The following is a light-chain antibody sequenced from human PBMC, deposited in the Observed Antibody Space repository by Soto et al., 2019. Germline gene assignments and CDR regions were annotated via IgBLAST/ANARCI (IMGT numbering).Light chain of an antibody. J-gene: IGKJ1*01. V-gene: IGKV1-39*01. CDR3: QQTYSNPRT. CDR2: GAS. Sequence: DIQMTQSPSSLSASVGDRVTITCRASQSISSYLHWFQQKPGKAPMLLIYGASSLQSGVPSRFSGSASGTDFTLTISSLQPEDFATYYCQQTYSNPRTFGQGTKVDIK. CDR1: QSISSY.